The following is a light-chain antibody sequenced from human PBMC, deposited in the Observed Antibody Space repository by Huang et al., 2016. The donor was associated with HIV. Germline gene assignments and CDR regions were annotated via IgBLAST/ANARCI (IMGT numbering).Light chain of an antibody. J-gene: IGKJ3*01. CDR2: AAS. CDR3: LQLNSYPGT. V-gene: IGKV1-9*01. CDR1: QGISSY. Sequence: IQLTQSPSSLSASVGDRVTITCRASQGISSYLAWYQQKPGKAPKRLIYAASTLESGVPARFSGSGSGTDFTLTINNLQPEDFATYYCLQLNSYPGTFGPGTNVDV.